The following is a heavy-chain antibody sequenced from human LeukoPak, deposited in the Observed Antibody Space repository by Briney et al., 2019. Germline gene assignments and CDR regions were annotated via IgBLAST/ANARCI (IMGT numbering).Heavy chain of an antibody. J-gene: IGHJ4*02. CDR1: GGSISSSSYY. CDR2: IYYSGST. V-gene: IGHV4-39*07. Sequence: SETLSLTCTVSGGSISSSSYYWGWIRQPLGKGLEWIGSIYYSGSTYYNPSLKSRVTIPVDTSKNQFSLNLSSVTAADTAIYYCARVSLECSGDRCSRVIDYWGQGILVTVSS. CDR3: ARVSLECSGDRCSRVIDY. D-gene: IGHD2-15*01.